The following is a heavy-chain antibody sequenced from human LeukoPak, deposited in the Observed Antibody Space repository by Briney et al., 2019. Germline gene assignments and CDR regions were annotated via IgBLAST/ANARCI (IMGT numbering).Heavy chain of an antibody. D-gene: IGHD2-2*01. Sequence: GGSLRLSCAASGFTFSSYAVSWVRQAPGKGLEWVSAISGSGGSTYYADSVKGRFTISRDNSKNTLYLQMNSLRAEDTAVYYCAKEVVPTPYYYMDVWGKGTTVTVSS. CDR1: GFTFSSYA. J-gene: IGHJ6*03. CDR3: AKEVVPTPYYYMDV. CDR2: ISGSGGST. V-gene: IGHV3-23*01.